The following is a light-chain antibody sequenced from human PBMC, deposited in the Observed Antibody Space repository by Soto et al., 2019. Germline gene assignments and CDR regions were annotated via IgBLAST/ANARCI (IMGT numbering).Light chain of an antibody. CDR3: QQSYSNPWT. J-gene: IGKJ1*01. CDR2: AAS. CDR1: QRIGTH. V-gene: IGKV1-39*01. Sequence: DIQMTQSPSSLSASVGDRVTITCRTSQRIGTHLNWYHEKPGKAPKLLIYAASSLQSGVPSRFSGSGSGTDFTLNISSLQPEDFATYYCQQSYSNPWTFGQGTKVEIK.